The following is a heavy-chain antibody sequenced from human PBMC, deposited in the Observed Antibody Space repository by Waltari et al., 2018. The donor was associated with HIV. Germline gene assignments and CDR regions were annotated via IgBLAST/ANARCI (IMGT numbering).Heavy chain of an antibody. CDR3: ARDEFSAATGTGPFAF. Sequence: QVQLVQSGAEVKKPGSSVKVACQASGGPFNTSSFSWVRQAPGQGLEWLGRIIPLYGRPDHAQQFQGRVTISADESTSTVFIELSSLTLNDTAVYYCARDEFSAATGTGPFAFWGQGTRVTVSS. V-gene: IGHV1-69*01. D-gene: IGHD6-13*01. J-gene: IGHJ4*02. CDR2: IIPLYGRP. CDR1: GGPFNTSS.